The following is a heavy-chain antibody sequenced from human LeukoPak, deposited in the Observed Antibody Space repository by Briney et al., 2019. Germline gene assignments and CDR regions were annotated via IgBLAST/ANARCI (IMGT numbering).Heavy chain of an antibody. CDR2: ISWNSGSI. D-gene: IGHD1-20*01. V-gene: IGHV3-9*01. J-gene: IGHJ2*01. CDR3: AKDRSTITGSYWYFDL. Sequence: PGRSLRLSCAASGFTFDDYAMHWVRQAPGKGLEWVSGISWNSGSIGYADSVKGRFTISRDNAKNSLYLKMNSLRAEDTALYYCAKDRSTITGSYWYFDLWGRGTLVTVSS. CDR1: GFTFDDYA.